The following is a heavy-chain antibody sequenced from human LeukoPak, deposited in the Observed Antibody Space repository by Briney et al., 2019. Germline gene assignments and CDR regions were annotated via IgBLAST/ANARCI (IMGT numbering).Heavy chain of an antibody. CDR1: DDSITHYY. CDR2: VYYPAGTT. CDR3: ARTHYSQRTWDPAHFDY. D-gene: IGHD3-10*01. Sequence: SETLSLTCSVSDDSITHYYWSWIRQPPGRGLEWIGYVYYPAGTTNFNPSLRSRVIISVDTSKTQFSLKVTSVTAADSAVYYCARTHYSQRTWDPAHFDYWGQGALVTVSS. J-gene: IGHJ4*02. V-gene: IGHV4-4*09.